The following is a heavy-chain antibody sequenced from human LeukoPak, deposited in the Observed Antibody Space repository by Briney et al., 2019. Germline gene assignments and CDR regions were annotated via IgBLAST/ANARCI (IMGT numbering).Heavy chain of an antibody. J-gene: IGHJ4*02. Sequence: GGPLRLSCAASGFTFSSYAMSWVRQAPGKGLEWVSAISGSGGSTYYADSVKGRFTISRDNSKNTLYLQMNSLRAEDTAVYYCAKVNHIVVVTALYFDYWGQGTLVTVSS. CDR1: GFTFSSYA. CDR2: ISGSGGST. V-gene: IGHV3-23*01. CDR3: AKVNHIVVVTALYFDY. D-gene: IGHD2-21*02.